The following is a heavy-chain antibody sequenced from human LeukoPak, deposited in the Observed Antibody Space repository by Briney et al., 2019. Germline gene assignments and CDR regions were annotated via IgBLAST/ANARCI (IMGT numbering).Heavy chain of an antibody. CDR2: MNPNSGNT. J-gene: IGHJ4*02. V-gene: IGHV1-8*02. D-gene: IGHD3-10*01. CDR1: GSTFASYD. Sequence: ASVKVSCKASGSTFASYDINWVRQATGQGLEWMGWMNPNSGNTDYAQKFQGRVTMTRNTSISTAYMELSSLRSEDTAVYYCARLLWFGEEYWGQGTLVTVSS. CDR3: ARLLWFGEEY.